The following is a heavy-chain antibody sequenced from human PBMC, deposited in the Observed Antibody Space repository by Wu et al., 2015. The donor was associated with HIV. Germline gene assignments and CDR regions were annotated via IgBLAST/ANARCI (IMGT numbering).Heavy chain of an antibody. V-gene: IGHV1-69*05. CDR2: IIPIFGTA. Sequence: QVQLVQSGAEVKKPGSSVKVSCKASGGTFSSYAISWVRQAPGQGPEWMGGIIPIFGTANYAQKFQGRVTITTDESTSTAYMELSSLRSEDTAVYYCARGVGRIAVAEAYYYGMDVWGQGTTVTVSS. D-gene: IGHD6-19*01. CDR3: ARGVGRIAVAEAYYYGMDV. J-gene: IGHJ6*02. CDR1: GGTFSSYA.